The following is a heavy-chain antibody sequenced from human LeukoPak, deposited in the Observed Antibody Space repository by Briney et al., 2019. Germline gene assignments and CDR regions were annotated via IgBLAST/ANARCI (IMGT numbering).Heavy chain of an antibody. V-gene: IGHV1-2*02. D-gene: IGHD2-2*01. CDR3: ASGRYCSSTSCYAFDY. J-gene: IGHJ4*02. CDR1: GYTFTGYY. CDR2: INPNSGGT. Sequence: GASVKVSCKASGYTFTGYYMHWVRQAPGQGLEWMGWINPNSGGTNYAQKFQGRVTMTRDTSISTAYMELSRLRADDTAVYYCASGRYCSSTSCYAFDYWGQGTLVTVSS.